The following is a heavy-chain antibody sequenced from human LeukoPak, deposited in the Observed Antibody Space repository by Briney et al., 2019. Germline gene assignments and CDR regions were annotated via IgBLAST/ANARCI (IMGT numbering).Heavy chain of an antibody. D-gene: IGHD3-10*02. V-gene: IGHV3-23*01. CDR1: GFTFSGFA. J-gene: IGHJ6*02. CDR3: AKDLHYYVAMGV. Sequence: QSGGSLRLSCAASGFTFSGFAMTWVRQAPGKGLEWVSSIGSDYKTHYSESVKGRFAISRDNSKSTLFLQMNSLRAEDTALYYCAKDLHYYVAMGVWGQGTAVTVSS. CDR2: IGSDYKT.